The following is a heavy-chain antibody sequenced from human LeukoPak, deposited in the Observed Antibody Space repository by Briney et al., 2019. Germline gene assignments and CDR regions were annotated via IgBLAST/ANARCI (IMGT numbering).Heavy chain of an antibody. CDR2: INPNSGGT. D-gene: IGHD1-26*01. V-gene: IGHV1-2*06. Sequence: GASVKVSCKASGYTFTGYYMHWVRQAPGQGLEWMGRINPNSGGTNYAQKFQGRVTMTRDTSISTAYTELSRLRSDDTAVYYCASIVGATYDDAFDIWGQGTMVTVSS. CDR1: GYTFTGYY. J-gene: IGHJ3*02. CDR3: ASIVGATYDDAFDI.